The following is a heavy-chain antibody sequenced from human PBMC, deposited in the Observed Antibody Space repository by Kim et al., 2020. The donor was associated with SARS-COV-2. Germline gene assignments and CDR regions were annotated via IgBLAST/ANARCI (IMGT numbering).Heavy chain of an antibody. CDR2: IYYSGST. J-gene: IGHJ4*02. CDR1: GGSISSGGYY. Sequence: SETLSLTCTVSGGSISSGGYYLSWIRQHPVKGLEWIGYIYYSGSTSYNPSLKSRVTISVDTSKNQFSLKLSSVTAADTAVDYCARGRTTSFGVVIAPVDYWGQGTLVNVSS. D-gene: IGHD3-3*01. V-gene: IGHV4-31*03. CDR3: ARGRTTSFGVVIAPVDY.